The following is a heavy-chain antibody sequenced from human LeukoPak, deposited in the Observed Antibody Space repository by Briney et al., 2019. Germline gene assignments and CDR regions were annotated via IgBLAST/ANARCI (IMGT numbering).Heavy chain of an antibody. D-gene: IGHD3-22*01. Sequence: GGSLRLSCAASGFTVSSNYMSWVRQAPGKGLEWVSVIYSGGSTYYADSVKGRFTISRDNSKNTLYLQMNSLRAEDTAVYYCAGDGYYDSSGYPLGAFDIWGQGTMVTVSS. CDR2: IYSGGST. V-gene: IGHV3-53*01. J-gene: IGHJ3*02. CDR1: GFTVSSNY. CDR3: AGDGYYDSSGYPLGAFDI.